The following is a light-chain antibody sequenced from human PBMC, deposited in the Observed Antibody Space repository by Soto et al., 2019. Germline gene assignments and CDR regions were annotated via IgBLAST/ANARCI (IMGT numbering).Light chain of an antibody. CDR1: QSISSN. CDR2: GAS. Sequence: EIVMTQSPATLSVSPGERATLSCRASQSISSNLAWYQQKPGQAPRLLIYGASTRATGIPVRFSGSGSGTEFTLIISSLQSEDYAVYYCQQYNKWPPITFGQGTRLEMK. V-gene: IGKV3-15*01. J-gene: IGKJ5*01. CDR3: QQYNKWPPIT.